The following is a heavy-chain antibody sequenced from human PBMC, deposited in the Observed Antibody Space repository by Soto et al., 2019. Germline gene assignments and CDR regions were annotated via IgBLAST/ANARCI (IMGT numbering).Heavy chain of an antibody. D-gene: IGHD6-6*01. J-gene: IGHJ6*02. Sequence: SVKVSFKASGGTFSSYAISWVRQAPGQGLEWMGGIIPIFGTANYAQKFQGRVTITADKSTSTAYMELSSLRSEDTAVYYCASPEYSSSSEGSGYGMDVWGQGTTVTVSS. V-gene: IGHV1-69*06. CDR3: ASPEYSSSSEGSGYGMDV. CDR1: GGTFSSYA. CDR2: IIPIFGTA.